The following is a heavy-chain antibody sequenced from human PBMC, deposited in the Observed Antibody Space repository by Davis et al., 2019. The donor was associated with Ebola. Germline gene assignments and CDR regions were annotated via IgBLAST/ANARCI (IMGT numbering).Heavy chain of an antibody. J-gene: IGHJ4*02. Sequence: PGGSLRLSCAASGFTFSSYSMNWVRQAPGKGLEWVSVIYSGGSTYYADSVKGRFTISRDNSKNTLYLQMNSLRAEDTAVYYCARDSSGCLDYWGQGTLVTVSS. V-gene: IGHV3-53*01. D-gene: IGHD6-19*01. CDR3: ARDSSGCLDY. CDR2: IYSGGST. CDR1: GFTFSSYS.